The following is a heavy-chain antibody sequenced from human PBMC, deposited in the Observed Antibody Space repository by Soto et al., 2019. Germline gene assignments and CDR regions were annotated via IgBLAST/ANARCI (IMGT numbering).Heavy chain of an antibody. V-gene: IGHV3-23*01. CDR2: VSGSGGST. CDR1: GFTFSNYV. D-gene: IGHD3-22*01. Sequence: EGQLLESGGGLVQPGGSLRLSCAASGFTFSNYVMNWVRQAPGKGLEWVSGVSGSGGSTYYADSVKGRFTISRDNSKNTLYLQMNSLRAEDTAVYYCATSGLFGGIFDYWGQGTLVTVSS. J-gene: IGHJ4*02. CDR3: ATSGLFGGIFDY.